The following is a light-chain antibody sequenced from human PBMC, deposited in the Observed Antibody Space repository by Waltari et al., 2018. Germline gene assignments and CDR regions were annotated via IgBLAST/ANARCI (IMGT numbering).Light chain of an antibody. V-gene: IGLV1-47*01. CDR1: NSKSGGTY. CDR3: AAWDDSLSGPA. CDR2: RNE. J-gene: IGLJ2*01. Sequence: QSVLTHPPPASGTPAQRATVLRDGRNSKSGGTYAYCYQQLPGTAPKLLSYRNERRPSGVPDRFSGSKSGTSASLAISGLRSEDEADYYCAAWDDSLSGPAFGGGTKLTVL.